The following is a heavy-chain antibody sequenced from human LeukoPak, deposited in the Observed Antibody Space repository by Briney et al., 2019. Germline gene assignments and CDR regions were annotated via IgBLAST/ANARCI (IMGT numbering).Heavy chain of an antibody. J-gene: IGHJ3*02. V-gene: IGHV4-34*01. CDR1: GGSFSGYY. Sequence: PSETLSLTCAVYGGSFSGYYWSWIRQPPGKGLEWIGEINHSGSTNYNPSLKSRVTISVDTSKNQFSLKLSSVTAADTAVYYCARYDSSGYPFFTIWGQGTMVTVPS. D-gene: IGHD3-22*01. CDR2: INHSGST. CDR3: ARYDSSGYPFFTI.